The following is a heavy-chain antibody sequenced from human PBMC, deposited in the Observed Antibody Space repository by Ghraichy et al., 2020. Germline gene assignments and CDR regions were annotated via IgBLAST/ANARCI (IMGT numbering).Heavy chain of an antibody. CDR2: IYYSGST. D-gene: IGHD3-22*01. V-gene: IGHV4-39*07. Sequence: SETLSLTCTVSGGSISSSSYYWGWIRQPPRKGLEWIGSIYYSGSTYYNPSLKSRVTISVDTSKNQFSLKLSSVTAADTAVYYCARDKYYYDSSGYYPRWDYWGQGTLVTVSS. CDR1: GGSISSSSYY. J-gene: IGHJ4*02. CDR3: ARDKYYYDSSGYYPRWDY.